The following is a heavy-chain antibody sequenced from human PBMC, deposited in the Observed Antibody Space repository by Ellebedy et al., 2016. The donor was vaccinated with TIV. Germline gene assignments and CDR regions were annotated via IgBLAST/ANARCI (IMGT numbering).Heavy chain of an antibody. CDR2: IHGGGIAT. Sequence: PGGSLRLSCAASGFTFTMHWMHWVRQVPGKGLEWVANIHGGGIATTYAGSVKGRSTISRDNAKNMLYLQVDSLRPEETATYYCVRGSVGWNGVDYWGQGTLVTVSS. CDR3: VRGSVGWNGVDY. V-gene: IGHV3-74*03. D-gene: IGHD6-19*01. CDR1: GFTFTMHW. J-gene: IGHJ4*02.